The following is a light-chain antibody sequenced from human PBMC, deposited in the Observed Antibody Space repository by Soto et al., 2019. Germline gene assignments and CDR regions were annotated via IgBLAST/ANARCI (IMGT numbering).Light chain of an antibody. V-gene: IGLV2-14*01. J-gene: IGLJ3*02. Sequence: QSALTQPASVSGSPGQSITISCTGTSSDVGGYNYVSWYQQRPGKAPKLMIYEVSNRPSGVSNRFSGSKSGNTASLTISGLQAEDEADYYCISYTSSSTRVFGGGTKVTVL. CDR2: EVS. CDR1: SSDVGGYNY. CDR3: ISYTSSSTRV.